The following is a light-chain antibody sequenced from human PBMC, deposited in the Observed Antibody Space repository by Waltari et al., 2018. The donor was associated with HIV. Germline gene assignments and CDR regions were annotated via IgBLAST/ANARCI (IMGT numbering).Light chain of an antibody. CDR1: NSDVGYFNY. V-gene: IGLV2-14*01. CDR2: EVN. J-gene: IGLJ1*01. CDR3: NSFSTSNTYV. Sequence: QSALTQPASVSGSPGQSITISCTGTNSDVGYFNYVSWYQQHPGKAPKVIIYEVNNRPSGVSNHFSGSKSGYTAPLTISGLRAEDEADYYCNSFSTSNTYVFGTGTRVTVL.